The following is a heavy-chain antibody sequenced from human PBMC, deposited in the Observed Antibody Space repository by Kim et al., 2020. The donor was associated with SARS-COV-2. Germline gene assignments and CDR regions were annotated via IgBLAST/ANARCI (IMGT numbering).Heavy chain of an antibody. D-gene: IGHD6-13*01. CDR3: TRGGYSSSWFWNY. J-gene: IGHJ4*02. Sequence: GGSLRLSCAVSGFTLNRYWMTWVRRAPGKGLELVANINQDGSEEYYVDFVKGRFTISRDNAKNSLFLQMNSLRPEDTALYYCTRGGYSSSWFWNYWGRGTLVTVSS. CDR2: INQDGSEE. V-gene: IGHV3-7*01. CDR1: GFTLNRYW.